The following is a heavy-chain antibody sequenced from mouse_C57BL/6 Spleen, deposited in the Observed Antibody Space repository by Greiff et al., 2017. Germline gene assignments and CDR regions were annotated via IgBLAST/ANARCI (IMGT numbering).Heavy chain of an antibody. CDR1: GFTFSSYG. CDR2: ISSGGSYT. CDR3: ARQSAYYSNLFDY. D-gene: IGHD2-5*01. Sequence: EVKLMESGGDLVKPGGSLKLSCAASGFTFSSYGMSWVRQTPDNRLEWVATISSGGSYTYYPDSVKGRFTISRDNAKNNLYLQMSSLKSENTAMYYCARQSAYYSNLFDYWGQGTTLTVSS. V-gene: IGHV5-6*01. J-gene: IGHJ2*01.